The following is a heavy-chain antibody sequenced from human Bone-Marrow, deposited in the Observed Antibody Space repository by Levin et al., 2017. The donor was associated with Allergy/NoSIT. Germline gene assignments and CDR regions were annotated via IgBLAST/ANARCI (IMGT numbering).Heavy chain of an antibody. V-gene: IGHV3-15*01. D-gene: IGHD5/OR15-5a*01. J-gene: IGHJ3*01. CDR3: TTESRSLYAFDV. Sequence: GESLKISCAASGFTFRNTWMNWVRLTPGKRLEWVARIKSKTDGGTTHYAAPVQGRFTISRDDSKDTLYVQLDSLTTEDTAVYYCTTESRSLYAFDVWGQGTTVIVSS. CDR1: GFTFRNTW. CDR2: IKSKTDGGTT.